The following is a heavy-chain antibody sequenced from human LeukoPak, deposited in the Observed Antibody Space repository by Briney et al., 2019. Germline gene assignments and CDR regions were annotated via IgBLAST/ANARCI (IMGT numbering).Heavy chain of an antibody. J-gene: IGHJ4*02. Sequence: SETLSLTCAVYGGSFSGYYWSWIRQPPGKGLEWIGEINHSGSTNYNPSLKSRVTISVDTSKNQFSLKLSSVTAADTAVYYCARIIAGGLDCWGQGTLVTVSS. CDR1: GGSFSGYY. D-gene: IGHD6-13*01. CDR2: INHSGST. V-gene: IGHV4-34*01. CDR3: ARIIAGGLDC.